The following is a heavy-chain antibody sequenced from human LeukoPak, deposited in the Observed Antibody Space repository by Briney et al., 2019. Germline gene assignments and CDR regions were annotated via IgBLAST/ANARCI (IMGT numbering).Heavy chain of an antibody. CDR1: GFTFSTYD. CDR3: ARGDCSGGSCSSMDA. Sequence: GGSLRLSCAASGFTFSTYDMHWVRQAKGKGLEWVSGINPAGDTYYPGSVKGRFTISREDAKNSFYLQVNSLRVGDTAVYYCARGDCSGGSCSSMDAWGQGTTVTVSS. D-gene: IGHD2-15*01. CDR2: INPAGDT. J-gene: IGHJ6*02. V-gene: IGHV3-13*04.